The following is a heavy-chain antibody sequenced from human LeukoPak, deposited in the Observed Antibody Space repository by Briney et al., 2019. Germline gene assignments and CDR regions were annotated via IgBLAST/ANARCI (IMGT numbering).Heavy chain of an antibody. Sequence: PSQTLSLTCTVSGGSISSGDYYWGWLRQPPGKGLEWVGYIYYSGSTYYNPSLKSRVTISVDTSKNQFSLKLSSVTAADTAVYYCARGTYYYDSSGYYYWFDPWGQGTLVTVSS. V-gene: IGHV4-30-4*01. CDR1: GGSISSGDYY. J-gene: IGHJ5*02. CDR3: ARGTYYYDSSGYYYWFDP. CDR2: IYYSGST. D-gene: IGHD3-22*01.